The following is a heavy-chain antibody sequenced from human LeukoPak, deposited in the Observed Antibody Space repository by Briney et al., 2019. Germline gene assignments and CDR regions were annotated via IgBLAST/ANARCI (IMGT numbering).Heavy chain of an antibody. J-gene: IGHJ4*02. D-gene: IGHD5-24*01. CDR2: IYISGST. Sequence: PSETLSLTCTVSGGSISSYYWSWIRQPPGKGLEWIGRIYISGSTNYNPSLKSRVTMSVDTSKNQFSLKLSSVTAADTAVYYCARGGDGYKFDYWGQGTLVTVSS. V-gene: IGHV4-4*07. CDR1: GGSISSYY. CDR3: ARGGDGYKFDY.